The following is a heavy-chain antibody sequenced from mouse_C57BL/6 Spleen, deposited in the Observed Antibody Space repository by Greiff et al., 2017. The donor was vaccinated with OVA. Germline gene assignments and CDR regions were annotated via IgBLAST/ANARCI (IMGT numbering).Heavy chain of an antibody. V-gene: IGHV1-52*01. Sequence: QVQLQQPGAELVRPGPSVKLSCKASGYTFTSYWMHWVKQRPIQGLEWIGNIDPSDSETHYNQKFKDKATLTVDKSSSTAYMQLSSLTSEDSAVYYCAREYYGSSNGWYFDVWGTGTTVTVSS. CDR1: GYTFTSYW. D-gene: IGHD1-1*01. CDR2: IDPSDSET. CDR3: AREYYGSSNGWYFDV. J-gene: IGHJ1*03.